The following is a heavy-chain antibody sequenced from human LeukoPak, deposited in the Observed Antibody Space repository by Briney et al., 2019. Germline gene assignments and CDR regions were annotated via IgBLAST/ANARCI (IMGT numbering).Heavy chain of an antibody. J-gene: IGHJ4*02. D-gene: IGHD6-13*01. Sequence: SETLSLTCTVSGGSISSYYWSWIRQPPGKGLEWIGYIYYSGSTNYNPSLKSRVTISVDTSKNQFSLKLSSVTAADTAVYYCARGAAVAGHWGYWGQGTLVTVSS. CDR2: IYYSGST. CDR1: GGSISSYY. CDR3: ARGAAVAGHWGY. V-gene: IGHV4-59*01.